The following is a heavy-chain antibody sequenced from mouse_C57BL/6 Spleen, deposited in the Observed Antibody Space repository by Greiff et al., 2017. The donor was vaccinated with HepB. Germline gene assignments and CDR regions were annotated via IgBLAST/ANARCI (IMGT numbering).Heavy chain of an antibody. J-gene: IGHJ4*01. V-gene: IGHV5-4*03. CDR1: GFTFSSYA. CDR3: ARGTAQATDYAMDY. Sequence: DVKLVESGGGLVKPGGSLKLSCAASGFTFSSYAMSWVRQTPEKRLEWVATISDGGRYTYYPDNVKGRFTISRDNAKNNLYLQMSHLKSEDTAMYYCARGTAQATDYAMDYWGQGTSVTVSS. D-gene: IGHD3-2*02. CDR2: ISDGGRYT.